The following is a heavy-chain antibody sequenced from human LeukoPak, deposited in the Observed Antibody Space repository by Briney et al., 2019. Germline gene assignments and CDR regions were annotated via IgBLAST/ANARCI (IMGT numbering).Heavy chain of an antibody. CDR1: GGTFSSYA. CDR3: ASLTYGSGSYYRVLDGMDV. D-gene: IGHD3-10*01. V-gene: IGHV1-69*13. CDR2: IIPIFGTA. J-gene: IGHJ6*02. Sequence: GASVKVSCKASGGTFSSYAISWVRQAPGQGLEWMGGIIPIFGTANYAQKSQGRVTITADESTSTAYMELSSLRSEDTAVYYCASLTYGSGSYYRVLDGMDVWGQGTTVTVSS.